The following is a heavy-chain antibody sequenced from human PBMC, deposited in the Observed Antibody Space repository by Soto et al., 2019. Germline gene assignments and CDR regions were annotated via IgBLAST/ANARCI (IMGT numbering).Heavy chain of an antibody. V-gene: IGHV4-34*01. CDR1: GGSFSGYY. CDR2: INHSGST. D-gene: IGHD3-10*01. Sequence: PSETLSLTCAVYGGSFSGYYWSWIRQPPGKGLEWIGEINHSGSTNYNPSLKSRVTISVDTSKNQFSLKLSSVTAADTAVYYCATGAIIGGSGSYYNVRWFDPWGQGTLVTVSS. CDR3: ATGAIIGGSGSYYNVRWFDP. J-gene: IGHJ5*02.